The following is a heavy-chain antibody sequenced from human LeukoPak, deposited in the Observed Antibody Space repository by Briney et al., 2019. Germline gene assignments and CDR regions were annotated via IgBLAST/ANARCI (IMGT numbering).Heavy chain of an antibody. CDR1: GFTFSSYG. CDR3: ARERYPTVTTGDGAFDI. J-gene: IGHJ3*02. D-gene: IGHD4-17*01. Sequence: PGRSLRLSCAASGFTFSSYGMHWVRQAPGKGLEWVAVMWYDGSNKYYADSVKGRFTISRDNSKNTLYLQMNSLRAEDTAVYYCARERYPTVTTGDGAFDIWGQGTMVTVSS. V-gene: IGHV3-33*01. CDR2: MWYDGSNK.